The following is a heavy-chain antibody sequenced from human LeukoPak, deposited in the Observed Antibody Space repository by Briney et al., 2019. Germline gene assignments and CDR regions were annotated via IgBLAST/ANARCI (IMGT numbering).Heavy chain of an antibody. D-gene: IGHD6-13*01. CDR3: AKDRIAAALAPYYFDY. J-gene: IGHJ4*02. CDR2: ISGSGGST. V-gene: IGHV3-23*01. CDR1: GFTFSAYE. Sequence: GGSLRLSCAASGFTFSAYEMNWVRQAPGKGLEWVSAISGSGGSTYYADSVKGRFTISRDNSKNTLYLQMNSLRAEDTAVYYCAKDRIAAALAPYYFDYWGQGTLVTVSS.